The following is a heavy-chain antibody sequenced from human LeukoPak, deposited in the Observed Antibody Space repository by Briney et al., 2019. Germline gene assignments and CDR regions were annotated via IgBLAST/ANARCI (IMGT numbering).Heavy chain of an antibody. D-gene: IGHD1-26*01. CDR3: ARARGGGSYRGYYFDY. Sequence: SQTLSLSCTASGGSISSGSYYWSWIRQPAGKGPEWIGRIYTSGSTNYNPSLKSRVTISVDTSKNQFSLKLSSVTGADTALYYCARARGGGSYRGYYFDYWGQGTLVTVSS. J-gene: IGHJ4*02. CDR2: IYTSGST. V-gene: IGHV4-61*02. CDR1: GGSISSGSYY.